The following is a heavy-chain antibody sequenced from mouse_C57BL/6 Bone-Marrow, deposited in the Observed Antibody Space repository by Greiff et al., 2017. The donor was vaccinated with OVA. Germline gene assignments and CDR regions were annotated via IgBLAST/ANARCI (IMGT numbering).Heavy chain of an antibody. J-gene: IGHJ3*01. CDR3: ARDEY. CDR2: IYPGSGNT. Sequence: VQLVESGPELVKPGASVKISCKASGYSFTSYYIHWVKQRPGPGLEWIGWIYPGSGNTKYNEKFKGKATLTADTSSSTAYMQLSSLTSEDSSVYYCARDEYWGQGTLVTVSA. V-gene: IGHV1-66*01. CDR1: GYSFTSYY.